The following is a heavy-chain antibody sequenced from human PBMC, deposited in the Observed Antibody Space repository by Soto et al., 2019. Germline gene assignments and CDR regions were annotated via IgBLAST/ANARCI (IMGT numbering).Heavy chain of an antibody. CDR1: GGSFSGYY. D-gene: IGHD2-2*01. CDR2: INHSGST. Sequence: QVQLQQWGAGLLKPSETLSLTCAVYGGSFSGYYWSWIRQPPGKGLEWIGEINHSGSTNYNPSLKSRVTITVDTSKIQCSLKLSSVTAADTAVYYCASGRIVVVPAAYDYWGQGTLVTVSS. V-gene: IGHV4-34*01. CDR3: ASGRIVVVPAAYDY. J-gene: IGHJ4*02.